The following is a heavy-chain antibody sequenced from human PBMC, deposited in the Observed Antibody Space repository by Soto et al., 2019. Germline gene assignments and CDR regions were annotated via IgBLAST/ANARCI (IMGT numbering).Heavy chain of an antibody. CDR1: GFAFSNAW. CDR2: IKSKADDESA. Sequence: EVQLVQSGGGLVEPGGSLRLSCAASGFAFSNAWMNWVRQRPGKGLEWVGRIKSKADDESADYSAPVKGRFTISRDDSRNTLYLQMNSLKTEDTGVYYCTPRITVFGVNNYWGQGTLVTVSS. V-gene: IGHV3-15*07. J-gene: IGHJ4*02. D-gene: IGHD3-10*02. CDR3: TPRITVFGVNNY.